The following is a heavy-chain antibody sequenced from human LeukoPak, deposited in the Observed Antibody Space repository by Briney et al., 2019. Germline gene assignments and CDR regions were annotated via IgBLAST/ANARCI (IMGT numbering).Heavy chain of an antibody. Sequence: SETLSLTCTVSGGSISSGDYYWGWIRQPPGKGLEWIGTIYYSGSTYYNPSLKSRVTISVDTSNNQISLKLSSVTAADTAVYYCARLLYVVVTEHFDSWGQGTLVTVSS. CDR1: GGSISSGDYY. D-gene: IGHD2-21*02. V-gene: IGHV4-39*01. J-gene: IGHJ4*02. CDR3: ARLLYVVVTEHFDS. CDR2: IYYSGST.